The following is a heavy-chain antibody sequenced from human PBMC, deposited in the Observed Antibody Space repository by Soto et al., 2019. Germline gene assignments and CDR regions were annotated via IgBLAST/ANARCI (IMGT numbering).Heavy chain of an antibody. CDR2: IPSSTSYI. Sequence: DVQLVESGGGLVKPGGSLRLSCAASGFTFSTYNMNWVRQAPGKGLEWVSSIPSSTSYIFYADSVKGRFTISRDNAKNSLYLQTSSLRAEDTAVYYCARDFGGILRFGESWGQGTLVTVSS. V-gene: IGHV3-21*01. J-gene: IGHJ5*02. D-gene: IGHD3-10*01. CDR3: ARDFGGILRFGES. CDR1: GFTFSTYN.